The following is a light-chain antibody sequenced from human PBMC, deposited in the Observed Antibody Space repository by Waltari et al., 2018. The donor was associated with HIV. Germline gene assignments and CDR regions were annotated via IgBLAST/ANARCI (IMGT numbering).Light chain of an antibody. CDR3: QQCADWPLS. V-gene: IGKV3-11*01. CDR1: QIVGSC. Sequence: EIVLTQSPATLPLSPGERATLSCRASQIVGSCLVWYQQRSGQAPRLLIYCASNWATGIPARFSGSVSGTDFTLSISSLEPEDFAVYYCQQCADWPLSFGGGTEVEIK. J-gene: IGKJ4*01. CDR2: CAS.